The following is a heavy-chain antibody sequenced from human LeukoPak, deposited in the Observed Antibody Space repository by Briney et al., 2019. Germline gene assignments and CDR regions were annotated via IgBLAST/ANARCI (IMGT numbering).Heavy chain of an antibody. Sequence: GGSLRLSCVVSGFTFSSSNMNWVRQAPGRGLEWVSSITGDSSYIYYADSVKGRFTISRDNAKNSLYLQMNSLRAEDAAVYYCARTYSSSWAFDYWGQGTLVTVSS. V-gene: IGHV3-21*01. CDR2: ITGDSSYI. J-gene: IGHJ4*02. D-gene: IGHD6-13*01. CDR1: GFTFSSSN. CDR3: ARTYSSSWAFDY.